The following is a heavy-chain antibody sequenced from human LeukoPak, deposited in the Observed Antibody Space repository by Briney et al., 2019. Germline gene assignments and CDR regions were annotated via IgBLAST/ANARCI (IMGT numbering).Heavy chain of an antibody. CDR2: IVDTGDST. Sequence: PGGSLRLSCAASGFTFSSYAMSWVRQAPGKGLEWVSTIVDTGDSTFYADSVRGRFTISRDSSKNTLYLQMNSLRAEDTAVYYCARDARARAAANNWFDPWGQGTLVTVSS. J-gene: IGHJ5*02. CDR3: ARDARARAAANNWFDP. D-gene: IGHD2-2*01. CDR1: GFTFSSYA. V-gene: IGHV3-23*01.